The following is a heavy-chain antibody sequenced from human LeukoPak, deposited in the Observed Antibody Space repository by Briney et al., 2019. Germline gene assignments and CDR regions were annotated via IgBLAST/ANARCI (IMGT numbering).Heavy chain of an antibody. Sequence: PGGSLRPSCAASGFTFSSYSMNWVRQAPGKGLEWVSSISSSSSYIYYADSVKGRFTISRDNAKNSLYLQMNSLRAEDTAVYYCARDGFGYCSGGSCYYMFDYWGQGTLVTVSS. V-gene: IGHV3-21*01. CDR2: ISSSSSYI. J-gene: IGHJ4*02. CDR1: GFTFSSYS. CDR3: ARDGFGYCSGGSCYYMFDY. D-gene: IGHD2-15*01.